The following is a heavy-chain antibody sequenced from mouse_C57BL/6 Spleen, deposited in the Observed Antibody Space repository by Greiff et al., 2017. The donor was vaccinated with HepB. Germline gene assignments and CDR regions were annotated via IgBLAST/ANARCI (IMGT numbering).Heavy chain of an antibody. CDR2: IYPRSGNT. CDR1: GYTFTSYG. CDR3: ARSDYGSSYCFDY. Sequence: VKLQESGAELARPGASVKLSCKASGYTFTSYGISWVKQRTGQGLEWIGEIYPRSGNTYYNEKFKGKATLTADKSSSTAYMELRSLTSEDAAVYFCARSDYGSSYCFDYWGQGTTLTVSS. V-gene: IGHV1-81*01. D-gene: IGHD1-1*01. J-gene: IGHJ2*01.